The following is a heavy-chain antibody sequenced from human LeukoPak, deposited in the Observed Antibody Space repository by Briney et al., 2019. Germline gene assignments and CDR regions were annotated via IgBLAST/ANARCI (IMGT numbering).Heavy chain of an antibody. Sequence: SETLSLTCVVYGGSFSAYYWSWIRQPPGKGLEWIGEINNSGSTNYNPSLKSRVTISVDTSKNQFSLKLTSVTAADTAVYYCARIRVEMATIGSFYYFDYWGQGTLVTVSS. CDR1: GGSFSAYY. CDR3: ARIRVEMATIGSFYYFDY. CDR2: INNSGST. J-gene: IGHJ4*02. V-gene: IGHV4-34*01. D-gene: IGHD5-24*01.